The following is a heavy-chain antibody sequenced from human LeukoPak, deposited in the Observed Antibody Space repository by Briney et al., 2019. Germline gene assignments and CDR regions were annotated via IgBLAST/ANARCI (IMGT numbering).Heavy chain of an antibody. CDR2: ISCSGAGT. CDR3: AKLVDSASMI. Sequence: PGGSLRLSCAASGFTFNNYAMIWLRQAPGKGLGGVSAISCSGAGTYYADSVKVRFTISRDNSRNTLYLQMTSLCPEDTAVYFCAKLVDSASMIWGRGTLVTVSS. V-gene: IGHV3-23*01. CDR1: GFTFNNYA. J-gene: IGHJ4*02. D-gene: IGHD1-26*01.